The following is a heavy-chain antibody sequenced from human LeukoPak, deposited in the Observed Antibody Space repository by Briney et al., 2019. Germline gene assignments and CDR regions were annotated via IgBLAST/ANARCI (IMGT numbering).Heavy chain of an antibody. CDR2: ISYDGSNK. D-gene: IGHD4-17*01. J-gene: IGHJ4*02. CDR3: AKDAVFGDYEWVFDY. Sequence: VGSLRLSCAASGFSFSSYGMHWVRQGPGKGLEWVATISYDGSNKYYADSVKGRFTISRDNSKNTLYLQMNSLRAEDTALYYCAKDAVFGDYEWVFDYWGQGTLVTVSS. CDR1: GFSFSSYG. V-gene: IGHV3-30*18.